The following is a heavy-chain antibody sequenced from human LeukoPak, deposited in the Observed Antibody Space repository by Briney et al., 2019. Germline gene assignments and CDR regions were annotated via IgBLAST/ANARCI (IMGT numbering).Heavy chain of an antibody. CDR1: GFTFSSYA. V-gene: IGHV3-30*09. CDR3: ARDRWELLGWFDP. Sequence: GGSLRLSCAASGFTFSSYAMHWVRRAPGKGLEWVAVISYDGSNKYYADSVKGRFAISRDNSKNTLYLQMNSLRAEDTAVYYCARDRWELLGWFDPWGQGTLVTVSS. D-gene: IGHD1-26*01. CDR2: ISYDGSNK. J-gene: IGHJ5*02.